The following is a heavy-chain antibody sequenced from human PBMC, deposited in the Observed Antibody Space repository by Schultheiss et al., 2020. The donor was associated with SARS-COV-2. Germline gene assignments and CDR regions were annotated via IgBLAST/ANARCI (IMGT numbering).Heavy chain of an antibody. J-gene: IGHJ6*02. Sequence: ASVKVSCKASGYTFTSYDINWVRQATGQGLEWMGWITPNNGGTSYAQRFQGRVTMTRDTSISTAYMELSSLRSEDTAVYYCVTSGIVVVPAAPHAYYYGMDVWGQGTTVTVSS. D-gene: IGHD2-2*01. V-gene: IGHV1-8*01. CDR3: VTSGIVVVPAAPHAYYYGMDV. CDR2: ITPNNGGT. CDR1: GYTFTSYD.